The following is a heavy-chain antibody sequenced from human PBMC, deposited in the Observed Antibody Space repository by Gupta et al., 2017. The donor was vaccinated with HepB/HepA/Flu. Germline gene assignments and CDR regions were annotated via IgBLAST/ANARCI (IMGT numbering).Heavy chain of an antibody. Sequence: EVQLVESGGGLVQPGRSLRLSCAASGFTFDDYAMHLVRQAPGKGLEWVSCISWNSATIAYADSVMGRFTISRDSAKNSLYLQMNSLRAEDTALYYCAKGTTYSGSGHFDYWGQGTLVTVSS. CDR1: GFTFDDYA. V-gene: IGHV3-9*01. CDR3: AKGTTYSGSGHFDY. J-gene: IGHJ4*02. CDR2: ISWNSATI. D-gene: IGHD5-12*01.